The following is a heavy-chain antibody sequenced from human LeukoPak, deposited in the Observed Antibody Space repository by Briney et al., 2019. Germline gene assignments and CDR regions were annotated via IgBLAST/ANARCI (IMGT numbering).Heavy chain of an antibody. CDR1: GFTFTSSA. J-gene: IGHJ6*02. CDR2: IVVGSGNT. V-gene: IGHV1-58*02. Sequence: SVKVSCKASGFTFTSSAMQWVRQARGQRLEWIGWIVVGSGNTNYAQKFQERVTITRDMSTSTAYMELSSLRSEDTAVYYCAAPFGAPSGSYESPLYYYYGMDVWGQGTMVTVSS. CDR3: AAPFGAPSGSYESPLYYYYGMDV. D-gene: IGHD1-26*01.